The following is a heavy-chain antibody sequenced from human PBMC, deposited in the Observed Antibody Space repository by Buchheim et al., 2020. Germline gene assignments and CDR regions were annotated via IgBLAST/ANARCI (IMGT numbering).Heavy chain of an antibody. CDR3: ARDPSSSATFDS. Sequence: QVQLQESGPGLVKPSGTLSLTCAVSGSSITSSHWWTWVRQPPGKGLEWIGEIYHTGSTNYRPSLASRVTILVDRSKNQFSLTLRSVTAADTGFYYCARDPSSSATFDSWGQGTL. V-gene: IGHV4-4*02. J-gene: IGHJ5*01. D-gene: IGHD2-2*01. CDR2: IYHTGST. CDR1: GSSITSSHW.